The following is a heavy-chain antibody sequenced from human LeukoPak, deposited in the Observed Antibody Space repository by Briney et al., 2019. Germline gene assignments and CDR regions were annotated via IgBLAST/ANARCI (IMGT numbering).Heavy chain of an antibody. V-gene: IGHV4-34*01. J-gene: IGHJ5*02. Sequence: WETLSHTCNVSGGSFTAYYWAWIRQPPGKGVEWIGEVKESETTYYSPSLRSRVTVTIETSKNQFSLKITSVTAAYTAVYYCARGRTRGRAGMFDPWGQGSLVTVSS. CDR2: VKESETT. D-gene: IGHD1-14*01. CDR3: ARGRTRGRAGMFDP. CDR1: GGSFTAYY.